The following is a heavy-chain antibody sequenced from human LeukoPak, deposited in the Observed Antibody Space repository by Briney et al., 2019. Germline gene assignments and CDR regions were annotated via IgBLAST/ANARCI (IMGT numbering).Heavy chain of an antibody. D-gene: IGHD3-22*01. J-gene: IGHJ4*02. CDR3: ARDEDSIFDY. CDR2: IYYSGST. CDR1: GNSIRSSSYY. V-gene: IGHV4-39*07. Sequence: SETLSLTCTVSGNSIRSSSYYWGWIRQSPEKGLEWIGSIYYSGSTYYSASFKSRVTISVDTSKNQFSLKLISVTAADTAVYYCARDEDSIFDYWGQGTLVTVSS.